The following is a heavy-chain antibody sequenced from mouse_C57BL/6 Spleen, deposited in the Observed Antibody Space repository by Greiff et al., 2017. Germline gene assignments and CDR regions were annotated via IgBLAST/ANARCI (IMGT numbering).Heavy chain of an antibody. Sequence: QVQLQQPGAELVKPGASVKLSCKASGYTFTSYWMHWVKQRPGQGLEWIGMIHPNSGSTNYNEKFKSKATLTVDKSSSTAYMQLSSLTSEDAAVYDCARKGYDYDAEYYFDGWGQGTTLTVSS. D-gene: IGHD2-4*01. J-gene: IGHJ2*01. CDR2: IHPNSGST. CDR3: ARKGYDYDAEYYFDG. V-gene: IGHV1-64*01. CDR1: GYTFTSYW.